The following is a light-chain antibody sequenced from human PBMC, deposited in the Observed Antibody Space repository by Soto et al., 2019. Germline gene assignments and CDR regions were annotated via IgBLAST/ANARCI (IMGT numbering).Light chain of an antibody. J-gene: IGLJ1*01. Sequence: QSVLSQPPSTSGTPGQRVTISCSGSSSNIGSNTVNWYQQLPGTAPKLLIYSNNQRPSGVPDRFSGSKSGTSASLAISGLPSEDEADFYCAAWDDRRNGYVVGTGTKLTVL. CDR1: SSNIGSNT. V-gene: IGLV1-44*01. CDR3: AAWDDRRNGYV. CDR2: SNN.